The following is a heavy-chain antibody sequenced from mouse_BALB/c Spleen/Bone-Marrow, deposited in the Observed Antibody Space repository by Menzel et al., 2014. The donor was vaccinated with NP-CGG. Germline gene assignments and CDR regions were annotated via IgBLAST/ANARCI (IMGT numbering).Heavy chain of an antibody. CDR2: INPDSSTI. CDR3: ARRYGSSYRYWYFDV. CDR1: GFDFSRFW. V-gene: IGHV4-1*02. D-gene: IGHD1-1*01. J-gene: IGHJ1*01. Sequence: DVHLVESGGGLVQPGGSLKVSCAASGFDFSRFWMSWVRQAPGEGLEWIGEINPDSSTINYTPSLKDKFIISRDSAKNTLYLQMSKVRSEDTALYYCARRYGSSYRYWYFDVWGAGTTVTVSS.